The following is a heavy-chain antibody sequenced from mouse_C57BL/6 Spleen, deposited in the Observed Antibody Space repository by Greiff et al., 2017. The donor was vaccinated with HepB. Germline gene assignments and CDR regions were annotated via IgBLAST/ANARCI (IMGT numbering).Heavy chain of an antibody. J-gene: IGHJ1*03. Sequence: EVKLMESGPGLVKPSQSLSLTCSVSGYSITSGYYWNWIRQFPGNKLEWMGYISYDGSNNYNPSLKNRISITRDTSKNQFCLKLNSVTTEDTATYYCARERDDVWGTGTTVTVSS. CDR3: ARERDDV. V-gene: IGHV3-6*01. CDR1: GYSITSGYY. CDR2: ISYDGSN.